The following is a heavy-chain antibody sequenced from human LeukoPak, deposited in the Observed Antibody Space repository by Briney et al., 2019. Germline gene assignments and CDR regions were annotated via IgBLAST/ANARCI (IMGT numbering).Heavy chain of an antibody. D-gene: IGHD5-18*01. CDR2: IYSGTI. CDR3: ASLTRYSYGSSGWWFDP. V-gene: IGHV3-53*01. CDR1: GFTVSSNS. Sequence: GGSLRLSCTVSGFTVSSNSMSWVRQAPGKGLEWVSFIYSGTIHYSDSVKGRFTISRDNSKNTLYLQMNSLRAEDTAVYYCASLTRYSYGSSGWWFDPWGQGTLVTVSS. J-gene: IGHJ5*02.